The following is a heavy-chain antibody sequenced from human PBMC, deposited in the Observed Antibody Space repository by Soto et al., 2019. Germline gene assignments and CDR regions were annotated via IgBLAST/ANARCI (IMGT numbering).Heavy chain of an antibody. CDR1: GFTFSSYG. V-gene: IGHV3-30*18. CDR2: ISYDGSNK. Sequence: LRLSCAASGFTFSSYGMHWVRQAPGKGLEWVAVISYDGSNKYYADSVKGRFTISRDNSKNTLYLQMNSLRAEDTAVYYCAKVVAVAGLYYYYGMDVWRQGTTVTVSS. CDR3: AKVVAVAGLYYYYGMDV. D-gene: IGHD6-19*01. J-gene: IGHJ6*02.